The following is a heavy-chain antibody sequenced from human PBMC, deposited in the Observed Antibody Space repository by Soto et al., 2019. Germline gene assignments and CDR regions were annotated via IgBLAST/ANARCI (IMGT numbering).Heavy chain of an antibody. V-gene: IGHV3-30-3*01. D-gene: IGHD2-2*01. CDR2: ISYDGSNK. Sequence: QVQLVESGGGVVQPGRSLRLSCAASGFTFSSYAMHWVRQAPGKGLEWVAVISYDGSNKYYADSVKGRFTISRDNSKNTLYLQRDSRRAEDTAVYYCARTDGASPWRDSSSPYYYGMDVWGRGTTVTVSS. CDR1: GFTFSSYA. CDR3: ARTDGASPWRDSSSPYYYGMDV. J-gene: IGHJ6*02.